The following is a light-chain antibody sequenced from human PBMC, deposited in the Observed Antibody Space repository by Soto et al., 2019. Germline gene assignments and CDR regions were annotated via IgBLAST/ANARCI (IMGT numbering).Light chain of an antibody. V-gene: IGKV1-13*02. J-gene: IGKJ2*01. Sequence: AIQLTQSPSSLSASVGDRVTITCRASQGISSALAWYQQKPRKAPKLLIYDASSLESGVPSSFSGSGSGTGFTLTLSNLQLEDFATYFCQHFHSYPTYTFGQGTKLEIK. CDR2: DAS. CDR3: QHFHSYPTYT. CDR1: QGISSA.